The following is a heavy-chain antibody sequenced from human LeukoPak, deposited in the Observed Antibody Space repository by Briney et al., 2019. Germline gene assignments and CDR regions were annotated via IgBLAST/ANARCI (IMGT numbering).Heavy chain of an antibody. Sequence: GRSLRLSCAASGVTFVDDAMHCVRQALGKGVERGSGISYNSDTIAYADSVNGRFTISRDTAKNSLYLQMNSMRAEDTALYYCEKDSCGGDCYSGWYFDLWGRGTLVTVSS. CDR3: EKDSCGGDCYSGWYFDL. V-gene: IGHV3-9*01. J-gene: IGHJ2*01. CDR2: ISYNSDTI. CDR1: GVTFVDDA. D-gene: IGHD2-21*02.